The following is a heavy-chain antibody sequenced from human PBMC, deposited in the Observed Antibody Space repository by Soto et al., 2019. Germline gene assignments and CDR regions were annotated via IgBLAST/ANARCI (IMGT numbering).Heavy chain of an antibody. Sequence: DVQLLESGGGLVQPGGSLRLSCAASGFTFSKYAMSWVRQAPGKGLQWVSAISASGGTTYYADSVKGRFTFSRDNSKKMLYMQMNSRRAEDTAVYYCAKVGDTQWGSTYRYTHFDYWGQGTRVAVSS. CDR2: ISASGGTT. CDR1: GFTFSKYA. J-gene: IGHJ4*02. D-gene: IGHD3-16*02. CDR3: AKVGDTQWGSTYRYTHFDY. V-gene: IGHV3-23*01.